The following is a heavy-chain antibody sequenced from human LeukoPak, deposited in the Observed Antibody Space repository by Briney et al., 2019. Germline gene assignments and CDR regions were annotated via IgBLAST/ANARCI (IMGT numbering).Heavy chain of an antibody. D-gene: IGHD5-18*01. Sequence: PGGSLRLSCAASGFTFDDYAMHWVRQSPGKGLVWVSRVNSDGSSTTYADSVKGRFTISRDNAKNTLYLQMNSLRAEETAVYYCARGQGGPYGYSVWDGMDVWGQGTTVTVSS. J-gene: IGHJ6*02. CDR2: VNSDGSST. CDR3: ARGQGGPYGYSVWDGMDV. CDR1: GFTFDDYA. V-gene: IGHV3-74*01.